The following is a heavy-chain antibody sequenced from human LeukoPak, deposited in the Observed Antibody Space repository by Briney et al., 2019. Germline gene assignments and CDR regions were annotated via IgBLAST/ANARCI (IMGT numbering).Heavy chain of an antibody. V-gene: IGHV1-46*01. CDR3: ARERLRTTVVTPYYYYGMDV. Sequence: ASVKVSCKASGYTFTSYYMHWVRQAPGQGLEWMGIINPSGGSTSYAQKFQGRVTMTRDTSTSTVYMELSSLRSEGTAVYYCARERLRTTVVTPYYYYGMDVWGQGTTVTVSS. J-gene: IGHJ6*02. CDR2: INPSGGST. D-gene: IGHD4-23*01. CDR1: GYTFTSYY.